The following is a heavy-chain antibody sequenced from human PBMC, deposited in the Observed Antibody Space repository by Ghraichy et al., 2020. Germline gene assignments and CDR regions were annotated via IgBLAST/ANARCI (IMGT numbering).Heavy chain of an antibody. J-gene: IGHJ4*02. CDR2: IYYSGST. CDR1: GGSISSSSYY. D-gene: IGHD1-26*01. Sequence: SETLSLTCTVSGGSISSSSYYWGWIRQPPGKGLEWIGSIYYSGSTYYNPSLKSRVTISVDTSKNQFSLKLSSVTAADTAVYYCARHLPRGYSGSYFYFDYWGQGTLVTVSS. CDR3: ARHLPRGYSGSYFYFDY. V-gene: IGHV4-39*01.